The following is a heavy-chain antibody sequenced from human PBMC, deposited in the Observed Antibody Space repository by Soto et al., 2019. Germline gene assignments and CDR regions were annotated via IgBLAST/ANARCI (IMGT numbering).Heavy chain of an antibody. D-gene: IGHD6-6*01. J-gene: IGHJ4*02. CDR1: GFTFDDYA. CDR3: AKVRYSSSSGAYYFDY. Sequence: GGSLRLSCAASGFTFDDYAMHWVRQAPGRGLEWVSGISWNSGSIGYADSVKGRFTISRDNAKNSLYLQMNSLRAEDTALYYCAKVRYSSSSGAYYFDYWGQGTLVTVSS. V-gene: IGHV3-9*01. CDR2: ISWNSGSI.